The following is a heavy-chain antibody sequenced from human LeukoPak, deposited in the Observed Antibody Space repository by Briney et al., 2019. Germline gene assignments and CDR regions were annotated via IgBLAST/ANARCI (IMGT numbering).Heavy chain of an antibody. V-gene: IGHV1-2*04. D-gene: IGHD6-13*01. CDR3: ARGSPVAAAGTAYFHH. Sequence: ASVKVSCKASGYTFTDYYMHWVRQAPGQGLEWMGWINPNSGDTNFAQEFQGWVTMTRGTSISTAYIELSRSRSDDTAMYYCARGSPVAAAGTAYFHHWGQGTLVTVSS. CDR1: GYTFTDYY. CDR2: INPNSGDT. J-gene: IGHJ1*01.